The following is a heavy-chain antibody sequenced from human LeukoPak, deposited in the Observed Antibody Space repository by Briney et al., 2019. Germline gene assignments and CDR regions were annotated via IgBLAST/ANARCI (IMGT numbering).Heavy chain of an antibody. CDR2: IYYSGTT. CDR1: GGSISSSHYY. Sequence: SETLSLTCTVSGGSISSSHYYWGWIRHSPGKGLEWIGSIYYSGTTYYNPSLESRVTISDDTSMNRFSLMLTSLTAADTAVYYCARQSSDYYYYYIDVWGEGTTVIVSS. J-gene: IGHJ6*03. V-gene: IGHV4-39*01. CDR3: ARQSSDYYYYYIDV.